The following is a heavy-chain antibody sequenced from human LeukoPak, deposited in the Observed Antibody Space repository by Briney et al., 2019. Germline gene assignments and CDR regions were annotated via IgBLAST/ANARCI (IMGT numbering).Heavy chain of an antibody. V-gene: IGHV3-53*01. CDR3: ARDLGAVAGSYYFDY. Sequence: GGSLRLSCAASGFTVSGNYMSWVRQAPGKGLEWVSVIYSGGSTYYADSVKGRFTISRDNSKNTLYLQMNSLRAEDTAVYYGARDLGAVAGSYYFDYWGQGTLVTVSS. CDR1: GFTVSGNY. D-gene: IGHD6-19*01. CDR2: IYSGGST. J-gene: IGHJ4*02.